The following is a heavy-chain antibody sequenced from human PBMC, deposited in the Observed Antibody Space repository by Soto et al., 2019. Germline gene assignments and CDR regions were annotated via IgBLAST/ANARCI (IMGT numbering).Heavy chain of an antibody. CDR3: AKAVYGDYALEPIDY. CDR1: GFTFSSYG. J-gene: IGHJ4*02. CDR2: ISYDGSNK. D-gene: IGHD4-17*01. Sequence: QVQLVESGGGVVQPGRSLRLSCAASGFTFSSYGMHWVRQAPGKGLEWVAVISYDGSNKYYADSVKGRFTISRDNSKNPLYLQMNSLRAEETAVYYCAKAVYGDYALEPIDYWGQGTLVTVSS. V-gene: IGHV3-30*18.